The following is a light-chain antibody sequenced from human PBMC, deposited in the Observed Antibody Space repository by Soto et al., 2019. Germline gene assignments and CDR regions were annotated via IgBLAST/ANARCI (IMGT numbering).Light chain of an antibody. J-gene: IGKJ2*01. Sequence: EIVLTQSPATLSLSPGERATLSCRASQSVGSYLGWYQHKPGQAPRLLTYDASNRAPGIPARFSGSGSGTDFTLTISGLEPEDFAVYYCQQRSNWPRGTFGQGTKLEIK. CDR1: QSVGSY. CDR2: DAS. CDR3: QQRSNWPRGT. V-gene: IGKV3-11*01.